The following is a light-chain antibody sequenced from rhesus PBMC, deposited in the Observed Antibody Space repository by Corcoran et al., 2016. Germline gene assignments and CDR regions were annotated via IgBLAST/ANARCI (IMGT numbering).Light chain of an antibody. V-gene: IGKV1-37*01. CDR2: SAS. CDR1: QGISSY. CDR3: QQYNSAPFT. Sequence: DIQMTQSPSSLSASEGDTVTITCRASQGISSYLAWFQQKPGKAPKPLIYSASNLETGVTSRFIGSGSGTECTLPISSLQPEDFATYYCQQYNSAPFTFGPGTKLDIK. J-gene: IGKJ3*01.